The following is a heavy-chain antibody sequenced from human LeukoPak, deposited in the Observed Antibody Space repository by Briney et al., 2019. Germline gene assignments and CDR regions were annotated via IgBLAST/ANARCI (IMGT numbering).Heavy chain of an antibody. CDR3: ATSSITGTIVY. J-gene: IGHJ4*02. CDR1: GGSMSSFY. Sequence: SETLSLTCTVSGGSMSSFYWSWIRQSPGKGLEWIGCIYYSGITKYNPSLKSRVTMSVDTSKNQFSLKLSSVTAADTAVYYCATSSITGTIVYWGQGTLVTVSS. V-gene: IGHV4-59*12. D-gene: IGHD1-7*01. CDR2: IYYSGIT.